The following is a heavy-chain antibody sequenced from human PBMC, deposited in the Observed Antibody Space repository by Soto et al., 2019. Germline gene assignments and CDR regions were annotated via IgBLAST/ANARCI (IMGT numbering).Heavy chain of an antibody. CDR2: INHSGST. CDR3: ARQAVTTDLDY. D-gene: IGHD4-17*01. V-gene: IGHV4-34*01. CDR1: GGSFSGYY. J-gene: IGHJ4*02. Sequence: SETLSLTCAVYGGSFSGYYWSWIRQPPGKGLEWIGEINHSGSTNYNPSLKSRVTISVDTSKNQFSLKLSSVTAADTAVYYCARQAVTTDLDYWGQGTMGKVS.